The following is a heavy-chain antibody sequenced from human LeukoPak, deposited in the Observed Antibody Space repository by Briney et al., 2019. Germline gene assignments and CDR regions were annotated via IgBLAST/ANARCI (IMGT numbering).Heavy chain of an antibody. CDR2: IIPIFGTA. Sequence: ASVKVSCKASGGTFSSYAISWVRQAPGQGLEWMGGIIPIFGTANYAQKFRGRVTITADESTSTAYMELSSLRSEDTAVYYCAGTYYYDSSGYYYDYYYGMDVWGQGTTVTVSS. J-gene: IGHJ6*02. D-gene: IGHD3-22*01. V-gene: IGHV1-69*13. CDR3: AGTYYYDSSGYYYDYYYGMDV. CDR1: GGTFSSYA.